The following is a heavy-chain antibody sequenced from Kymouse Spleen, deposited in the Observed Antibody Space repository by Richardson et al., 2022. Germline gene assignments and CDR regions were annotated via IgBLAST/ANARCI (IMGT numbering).Heavy chain of an antibody. Sequence: QVQLQQWGAGLLKPSETLSLTCAVYGGSFSGYYWSWIRQPPGKGLEWIGEINHSGSTNYNPSLKSRVTISVDTSKNQFSLKLSSVTAADTAVYYCARGRGYSGYAYYYGMDVWGQGTTVTVSS. CDR1: GGSFSGYY. V-gene: IGHV4-34*01. CDR2: INHSGST. D-gene: IGHD5-12*01. CDR3: ARGRGYSGYAYYYGMDV. J-gene: IGHJ6*02.